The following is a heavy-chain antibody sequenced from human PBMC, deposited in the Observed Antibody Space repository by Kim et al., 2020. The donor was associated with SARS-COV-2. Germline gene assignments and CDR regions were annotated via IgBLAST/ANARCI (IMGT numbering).Heavy chain of an antibody. D-gene: IGHD6-19*01. CDR1: GFTFSSYG. V-gene: IGHV3-30*18. CDR2: ISYDGSNK. J-gene: IGHJ6*01. CDR3: AKGLAGTRIGAPYYYGMDV. Sequence: GGSLRLSCAASGFTFSSYGMHWVRQAPGKGLEWVAVISYDGSNKYYADSVKGRFTISRDNSKNTLYLQMNSLRAEDTAVYYCAKGLAGTRIGAPYYYGMDVWGQGTTVTVSS.